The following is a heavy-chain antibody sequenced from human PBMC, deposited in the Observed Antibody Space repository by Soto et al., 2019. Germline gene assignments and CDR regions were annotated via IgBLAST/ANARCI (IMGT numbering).Heavy chain of an antibody. CDR2: IYYSGST. Sequence: SETLSLTCTVSGGSISSSSYYWGWIRQPPGKGLEWIGSIYYSGSTYYNPSLKSRVTISVDTSKNQFSLKLSSVTAADTAVYYCARHLTTVVTPIDYWGQGTLVTVSS. CDR3: ARHLTTVVTPIDY. V-gene: IGHV4-39*01. D-gene: IGHD4-17*01. J-gene: IGHJ4*02. CDR1: GGSISSSSYY.